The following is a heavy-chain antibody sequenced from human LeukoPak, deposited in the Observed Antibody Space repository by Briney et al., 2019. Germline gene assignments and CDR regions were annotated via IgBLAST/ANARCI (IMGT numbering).Heavy chain of an antibody. CDR2: ISYVGSNK. V-gene: IGHV3-30*03. CDR1: GFTFSSYG. D-gene: IGHD6-19*01. Sequence: PGGSLRLSCAASGFTFSSYGMHWVRQAPGKGLEWVAVISYVGSNKYYADSVKGRFTISRDNAKNSLYLQMNSLRAEDTAVYYCARCSSSSGWYGGYWGQGTLVTVSS. CDR3: ARCSSSSGWYGGY. J-gene: IGHJ4*02.